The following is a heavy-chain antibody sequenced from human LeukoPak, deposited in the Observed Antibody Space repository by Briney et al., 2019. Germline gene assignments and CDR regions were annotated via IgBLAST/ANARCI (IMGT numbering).Heavy chain of an antibody. D-gene: IGHD1-14*01. CDR3: ARGAANRFDY. Sequence: GGSLRLSCGASGFTFYSYWMHWVRQAPGKGLVWVSRINTDGSSTTYADSVKGRFTISRDNARNTLYLQMSSLRAEDTAVYYCARGAANRFDYWGQGTLVTVSS. J-gene: IGHJ4*02. V-gene: IGHV3-74*01. CDR1: GFTFYSYW. CDR2: INTDGSST.